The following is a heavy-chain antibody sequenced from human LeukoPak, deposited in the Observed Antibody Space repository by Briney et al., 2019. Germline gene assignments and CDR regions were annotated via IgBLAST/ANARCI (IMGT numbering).Heavy chain of an antibody. J-gene: IGHJ4*02. CDR3: AIWFTYDILPGPTYYFDY. CDR1: GGSFSGYY. Sequence: PSKTLSLTCAVYGGSFSGYYWSWIRQPPGKGLEWIGEINHSGSTNYNPSLKSRVTISVDTSKNQFSLKLSSVTAADTAVYYFAIWFTYDILPGPTYYFDYWGQGTLVTVSS. CDR2: INHSGST. V-gene: IGHV4-34*01. D-gene: IGHD3-9*01.